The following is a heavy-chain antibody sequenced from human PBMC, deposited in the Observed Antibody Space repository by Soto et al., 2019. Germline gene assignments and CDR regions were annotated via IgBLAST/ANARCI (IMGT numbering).Heavy chain of an antibody. D-gene: IGHD3-10*01. CDR2: IYPGDSDT. J-gene: IGHJ6*03. CDR1: GYSFISYW. CDR3: ARLRYGSGTYSYCYYMDV. Sequence: GECLKISCKGSGYSFISYWIGWVRQMPGKGLEWMGIIYPGDSDTRYNPSFQGQVTISADKSIRTAYLQWSSLKASDTAMYYCARLRYGSGTYSYCYYMDVWGKGTTVTVSS. V-gene: IGHV5-51*01.